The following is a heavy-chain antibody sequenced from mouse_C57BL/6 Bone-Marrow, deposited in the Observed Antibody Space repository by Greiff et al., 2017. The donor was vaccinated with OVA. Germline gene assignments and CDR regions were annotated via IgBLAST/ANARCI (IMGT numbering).Heavy chain of an antibody. CDR1: GYAFSSSW. CDR2: IYPGDGDT. V-gene: IGHV1-82*01. CDR3: ARWGVYNYGSSHWYFEV. J-gene: IGHJ1*03. D-gene: IGHD1-1*01. Sequence: QVQLQQSGPELVKPGASVKISCKASGYAFSSSWMSWVKQRPGKGLAWIGRIYPGDGDTNYNGKFKGKATLTADKSSSTAYMQLSSLTSEDSAVYFCARWGVYNYGSSHWYFEVWGTGTTVTVSS.